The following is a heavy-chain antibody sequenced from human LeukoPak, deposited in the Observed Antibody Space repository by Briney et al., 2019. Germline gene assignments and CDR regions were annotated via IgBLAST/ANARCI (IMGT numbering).Heavy chain of an antibody. CDR2: INAGNGET. Sequence: ASVKVSCKVSGYTLSRYAMQWVRQAPGQRLEWMGWINAGNGETKYSQKFQGRVTITRDTSANSAYMELSSLKSEDTAVYYCATVAGYDFWSGYPSSYFDYWGQGTLVTVSS. CDR1: GYTLSRYA. J-gene: IGHJ4*02. CDR3: ATVAGYDFWSGYPSSYFDY. V-gene: IGHV1-3*01. D-gene: IGHD3-3*01.